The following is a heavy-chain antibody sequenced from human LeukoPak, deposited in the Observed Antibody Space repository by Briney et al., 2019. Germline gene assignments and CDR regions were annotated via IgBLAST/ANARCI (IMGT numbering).Heavy chain of an antibody. Sequence: PSETLSLTCAVYGGSFSGYYWSWIRQPPGKGLEWIGEINHSGSTNYNPSLKSRVTISVDTSKNQFSLKLSSVTAADTAVYYCARLAGDYGDYVNWYFDLWGRGTLVTVSS. CDR3: ARLAGDYGDYVNWYFDL. D-gene: IGHD4-17*01. V-gene: IGHV4-34*01. CDR1: GGSFSGYY. J-gene: IGHJ2*01. CDR2: INHSGST.